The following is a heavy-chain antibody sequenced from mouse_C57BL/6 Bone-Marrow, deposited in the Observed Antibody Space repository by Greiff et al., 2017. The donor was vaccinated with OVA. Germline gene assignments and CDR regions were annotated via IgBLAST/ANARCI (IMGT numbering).Heavy chain of an antibody. CDR2: IHPNSGST. J-gene: IGHJ3*01. CDR1: GYTFTSYW. D-gene: IGHD2-5*01. Sequence: QVQLQQPGAELVKPGASVKLSCKASGYTFTSYWMHWVKQRPGQGLEWIGMIHPNSGSTNYNEKFKSKATLTVDKSSSTAYMQLSSLTSEDSAVYDCERVDYSNPGGFAYWGQGTLVTVAA. CDR3: ERVDYSNPGGFAY. V-gene: IGHV1-64*01.